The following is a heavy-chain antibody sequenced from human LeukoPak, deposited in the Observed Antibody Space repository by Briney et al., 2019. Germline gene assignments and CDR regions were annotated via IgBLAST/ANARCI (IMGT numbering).Heavy chain of an antibody. Sequence: ASVKVSCKPSGYTFTGNYIHWVRQAPGQGLEWMGWINPNSGATDYAQKFRGRVTMTGDTSNSTAYMELSRLRSDDTAVYYCARGYNWNYFDYWGQGTLVTVS. V-gene: IGHV1-2*02. CDR3: ARGYNWNYFDY. CDR1: GYTFTGNY. CDR2: INPNSGAT. J-gene: IGHJ4*02. D-gene: IGHD1-20*01.